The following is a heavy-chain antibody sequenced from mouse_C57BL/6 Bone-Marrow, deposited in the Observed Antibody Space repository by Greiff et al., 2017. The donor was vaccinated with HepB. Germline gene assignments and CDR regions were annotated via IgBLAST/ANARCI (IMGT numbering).Heavy chain of an antibody. V-gene: IGHV14-4*01. CDR1: GFNIKDDY. D-gene: IGHD3-2*02. J-gene: IGHJ3*01. CDR3: TPDSSAFAY. CDR2: IDPENGDT. Sequence: DVKLVESGAELVRPGASVKLSCTASGFNIKDDYMHWVKQRPEQGLEWIGWIDPENGDTEYASKFQGKATITADTSSNTAYLQLSSLTSEDTAVYYCTPDSSAFAYWGQGTLVTVSA.